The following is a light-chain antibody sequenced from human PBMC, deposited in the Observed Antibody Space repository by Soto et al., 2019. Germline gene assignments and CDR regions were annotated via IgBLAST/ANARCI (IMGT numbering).Light chain of an antibody. V-gene: IGKV3-20*01. CDR1: QSVTGNY. CDR3: QHYYTSYTT. J-gene: IGKJ1*01. Sequence: VLTPSPGTLSLSPVERATLSCGASQSVTGNYLAWYQQKPGQAPRLLIFGASTRATGIPDRFSGSWSGTDFTLTISRLEPEDFAVYYCQHYYTSYTTFGQGTKVDIK. CDR2: GAS.